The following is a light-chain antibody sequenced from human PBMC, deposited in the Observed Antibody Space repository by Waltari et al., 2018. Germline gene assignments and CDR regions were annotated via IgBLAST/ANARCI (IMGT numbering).Light chain of an antibody. CDR1: NSTIGRNT. Sequence: QSVLTQPPSASETPGQRVTIPCSGSNSTIGRNTVNWYRQLPGTAPTLLIQNKNQRPSGVPDRFSGSKSGTSASLAISGLQSDDEADYYCATWDDSLRGPVFGGGTKLTVL. V-gene: IGLV1-44*01. CDR3: ATWDDSLRGPV. CDR2: NKN. J-gene: IGLJ2*01.